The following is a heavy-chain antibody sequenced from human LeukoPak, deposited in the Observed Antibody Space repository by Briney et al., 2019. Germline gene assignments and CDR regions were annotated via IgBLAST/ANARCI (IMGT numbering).Heavy chain of an antibody. D-gene: IGHD6-25*01. Sequence: GGSLRLSCAASGFTSINYWMSWVRQAPGKGLEWVAVISYDGSNKYYADSVKGRFTISRDNSKNTLYLQMNSLRAEDTAVYYCARDGYDAFDIWGQGTMVTVSS. J-gene: IGHJ3*02. CDR3: ARDGYDAFDI. CDR2: ISYDGSNK. V-gene: IGHV3-30-3*01. CDR1: GFTSINYW.